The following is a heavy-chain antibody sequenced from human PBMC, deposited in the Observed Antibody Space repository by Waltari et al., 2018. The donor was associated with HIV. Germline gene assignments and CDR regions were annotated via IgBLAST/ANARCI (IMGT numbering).Heavy chain of an antibody. CDR3: AKSQGSGTYYYGMDV. CDR2: ISGSGGST. D-gene: IGHD3-10*01. Sequence: EVQLLESGGGLVQPGGSLRLSCAASGFTFSSYAMSWVRQAPGKGLEWVSGISGSGGSTYYADSVKGRFTISRDNSKNTLYLQMNSLRAEDTAVYYCAKSQGSGTYYYGMDVWGQGTTVTVSS. J-gene: IGHJ6*02. CDR1: GFTFSSYA. V-gene: IGHV3-23*01.